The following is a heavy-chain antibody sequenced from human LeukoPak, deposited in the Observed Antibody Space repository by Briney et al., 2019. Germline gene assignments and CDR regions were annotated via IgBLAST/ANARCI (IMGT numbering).Heavy chain of an antibody. V-gene: IGHV4-59*01. Sequence: SGTLSLTCTVSGGSISNYYWSWIRQPPGKGLEWIGYIYYSGSTNYNPSLKSRVTISVDTSKNQFSLKLSSVTAADTAVYYCAREGPLGWFDPWGQGTLVTVSS. CDR2: IYYSGST. J-gene: IGHJ5*02. CDR1: GGSISNYY. CDR3: AREGPLGWFDP.